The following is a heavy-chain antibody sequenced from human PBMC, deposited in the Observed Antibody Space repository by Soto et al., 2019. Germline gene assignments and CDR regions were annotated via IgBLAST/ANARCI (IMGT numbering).Heavy chain of an antibody. CDR2: IYYSERTSYNSGST. CDR1: GDSMTSSSYY. CDR3: ARHTRNQFDP. J-gene: IGHJ5*02. V-gene: IGHV4-39*01. Sequence: QLQLQESGPGLVKPSETLSLTCTVSGDSMTSSSYYWGRIRQPPGKVLEWIGSIYYSERTSYNSGSTYYSPSINSRVTIPGDTSMSQFSLKLSSVTAADTAVYYRARHTRNQFDPWGQGTLVTVSS.